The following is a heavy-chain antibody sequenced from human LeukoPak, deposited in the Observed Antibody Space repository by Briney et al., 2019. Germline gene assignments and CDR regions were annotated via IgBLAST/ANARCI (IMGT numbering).Heavy chain of an antibody. V-gene: IGHV1-8*01. CDR1: GYTFTSYD. CDR2: MNPNSGNT. Sequence: VASVKVSCKASGYTFTSYDINWVRQATGQGLEWMGWMNPNSGNTGYAQKFQDRVTMTRNTSISTAYMELSSLRSEDTAVYYCARAAPPFRPNWFDPWGQGTLVTVSS. J-gene: IGHJ5*02. CDR3: ARAAPPFRPNWFDP.